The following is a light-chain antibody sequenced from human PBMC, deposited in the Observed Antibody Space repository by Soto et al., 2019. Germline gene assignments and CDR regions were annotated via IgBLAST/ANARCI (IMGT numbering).Light chain of an antibody. CDR2: GNS. CDR1: SSNIGAGYN. Sequence: QSVLTQPPSVSGAPGQRVTISCTGSSSNIGAGYNVHWYQQLPGTAPKLLIYGNSNRPSGVPDRFSGSKSGTSASLAITGLQAEDEADYYCQSYDSSPSGIWVFGEGTKVTVL. V-gene: IGLV1-40*01. J-gene: IGLJ3*02. CDR3: QSYDSSPSGIWV.